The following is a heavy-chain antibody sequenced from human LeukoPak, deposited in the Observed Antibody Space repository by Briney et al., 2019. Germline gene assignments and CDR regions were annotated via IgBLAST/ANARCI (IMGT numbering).Heavy chain of an antibody. V-gene: IGHV3-23*01. J-gene: IGHJ6*02. CDR2: ISGSGGST. D-gene: IGHD5-12*01. CDR3: AKDHSGYDYGVRYYYYYYGMDV. Sequence: GGSLRLSCAASGFTFSSYAMSWVRQAPGKGLEWVSAISGSGGSTYYADSVKGRFTISRDNSKNTLYLQMNSLRAEDTAVYYCAKDHSGYDYGVRYYYYYYGMDVWGQGTTVTVSS. CDR1: GFTFSSYA.